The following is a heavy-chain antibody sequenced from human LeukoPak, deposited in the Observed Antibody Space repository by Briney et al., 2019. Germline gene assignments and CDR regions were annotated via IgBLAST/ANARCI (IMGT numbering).Heavy chain of an antibody. D-gene: IGHD3-16*01. CDR2: INPSGGST. CDR1: GYTFTGYY. CDR3: ARVSQGGTLIDY. J-gene: IGHJ4*02. Sequence: ASVKVSCKASGYTFTGYYMHWVRQAPGQGLEWMGIINPSGGSTSYAQKFQGRVTMTRDTSTSTVYMELSSLRSEDTAVYYCARVSQGGTLIDYWGQGTLVTVSS. V-gene: IGHV1-46*01.